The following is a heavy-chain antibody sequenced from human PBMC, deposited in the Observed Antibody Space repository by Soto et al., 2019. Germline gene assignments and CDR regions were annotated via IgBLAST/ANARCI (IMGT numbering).Heavy chain of an antibody. J-gene: IGHJ4*02. CDR3: ASRRGYSYDNPFDY. Sequence: SETLSLTCAVYGGSFSGYYWSWIRQPPGKGLEWIGEINHSGSTNYNPSLKSRVTISVDTSKNQFSLKLSSVTAADTAVYYCASRRGYSYDNPFDYWGQGTLVTVSS. CDR2: INHSGST. V-gene: IGHV4-34*01. CDR1: GGSFSGYY. D-gene: IGHD5-18*01.